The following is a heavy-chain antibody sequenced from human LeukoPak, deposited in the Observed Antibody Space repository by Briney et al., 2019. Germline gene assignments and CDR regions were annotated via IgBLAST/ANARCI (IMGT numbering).Heavy chain of an antibody. V-gene: IGHV3-30*18. D-gene: IGHD5-12*01. CDR2: ISYDGSNK. CDR1: GFTFGTYG. Sequence: GGSLRLSCAASGFTFGTYGMHWVRQAPGKGLEWVAVISYDGSNKYYADSVKGRFTISRDNSKNTLYLQMNSLRAEDTAVYYCAKLIRPVATFYYYGMDVWGQGTTVTVSS. CDR3: AKLIRPVATFYYYGMDV. J-gene: IGHJ6*02.